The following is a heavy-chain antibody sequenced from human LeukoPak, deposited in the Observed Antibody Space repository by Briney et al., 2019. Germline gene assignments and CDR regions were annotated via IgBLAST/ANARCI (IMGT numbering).Heavy chain of an antibody. CDR1: GGSISSGSYY. Sequence: PSQTLSLTCTVSGGSISSGSYYWIWIRQPAGKRLEWIGRIYTSGSTHYNPSLKSRVTISVDTSKHQFSLSMSSVTAADTAVYYCARDTVVISHDAFDIWGLGTMVTVSS. CDR2: IYTSGST. V-gene: IGHV4-61*02. J-gene: IGHJ3*02. D-gene: IGHD3-22*01. CDR3: ARDTVVISHDAFDI.